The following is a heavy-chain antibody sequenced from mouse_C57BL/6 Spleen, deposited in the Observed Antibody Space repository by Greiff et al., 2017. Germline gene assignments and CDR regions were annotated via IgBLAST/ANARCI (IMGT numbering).Heavy chain of an antibody. CDR3: ARWEVGRGYAMDY. J-gene: IGHJ4*01. Sequence: QVQLQQSGAELVKPGASVKISCKASGYAFSSYWMNWVKQRPGKGLEWIGQIYPGDGDTNYNGKFKGKATLTADESSSTAYMQLSSLTSEDSAVYFWARWEVGRGYAMDYWGQGTSVTVSS. D-gene: IGHD4-1*01. V-gene: IGHV1-80*01. CDR1: GYAFSSYW. CDR2: IYPGDGDT.